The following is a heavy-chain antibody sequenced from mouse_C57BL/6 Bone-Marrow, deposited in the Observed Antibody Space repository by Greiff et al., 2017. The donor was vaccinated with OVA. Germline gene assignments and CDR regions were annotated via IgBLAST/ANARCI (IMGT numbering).Heavy chain of an antibody. CDR1: GFNIKDDY. CDR2: IDPENGDT. J-gene: IGHJ2*01. V-gene: IGHV14-4*01. Sequence: VQLQQPGAELVRPGASVKLSCTASGFNIKDDYMHWVKQRPEQGLEWIGWIDPENGDTEYASKFQGKATITADTSSNTAYLQLSSLTSEDTAVYYCTTVYYPNYFDYWGQGTTLTVSS. CDR3: TTVYYPNYFDY. D-gene: IGHD1-1*01.